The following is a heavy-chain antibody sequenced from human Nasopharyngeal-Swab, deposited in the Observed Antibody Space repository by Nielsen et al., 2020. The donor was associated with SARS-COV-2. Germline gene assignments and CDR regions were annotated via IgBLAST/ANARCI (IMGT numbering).Heavy chain of an antibody. CDR1: GFTFSSYS. D-gene: IGHD3-3*01. J-gene: IGHJ4*02. CDR2: ISSSSSTI. Sequence: GESLKISCAASGFTFSSYSMNWVRQAPGKGLEWVSYISSSSSTIYYADSVKGRLTISRDNAKNSLYLQMNSLRAEDTAVYYCAAGRYYDFWSGYSDYWGQGTLVTVSS. V-gene: IGHV3-48*04. CDR3: AAGRYYDFWSGYSDY.